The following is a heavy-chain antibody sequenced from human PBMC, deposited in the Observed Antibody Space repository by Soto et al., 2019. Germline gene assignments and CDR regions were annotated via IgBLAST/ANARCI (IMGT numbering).Heavy chain of an antibody. D-gene: IGHD6-6*01. Sequence: GGSLRLSCAASGFTFSSYAMSWVRQAPGKGLEWVSAISGSGGSTYYADSVKGRFTISRDNSKNTLYLQMNSLRAEDTAVYYCAKVDRPYSSSQNSYYYYMDVWGKGTTVTVSS. V-gene: IGHV3-23*01. CDR3: AKVDRPYSSSQNSYYYYMDV. CDR2: ISGSGGST. J-gene: IGHJ6*03. CDR1: GFTFSSYA.